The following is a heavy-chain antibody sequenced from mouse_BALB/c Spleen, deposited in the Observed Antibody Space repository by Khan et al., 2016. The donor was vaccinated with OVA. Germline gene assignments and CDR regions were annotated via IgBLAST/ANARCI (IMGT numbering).Heavy chain of an antibody. CDR1: GFNIKDTY. D-gene: IGHD1-2*01. CDR3: AYSLLRYARDY. J-gene: IGHJ4*01. Sequence: EVQLQESGAELMKPGASVKLSCTVSGFNIKDTYMHWVKQRPEQGLEWIGRIDPANGNTKSDPTFQGKATMTSDTSSNTAYLHLTSLTSEDTAVYYCAYSLLRYARDYWGQGTSVTVSA. V-gene: IGHV14-3*02. CDR2: IDPANGNT.